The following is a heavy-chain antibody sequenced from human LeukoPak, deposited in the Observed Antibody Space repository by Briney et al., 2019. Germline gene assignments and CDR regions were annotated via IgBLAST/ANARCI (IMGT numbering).Heavy chain of an antibody. D-gene: IGHD3-3*01. J-gene: IGHJ4*02. CDR3: ARGFFNFED. Sequence: GGPLRLSCAASGFSVGGYYMSWVRQAPGRGLEWVSVIYSGGDTSYADSVKGRFTVSRDNAKNTVDLHMNGLRPEDTAFYYCARGFFNFEDWGRGTLVTVSS. CDR2: IYSGGDT. CDR1: GFSVGGYY. V-gene: IGHV3-66*02.